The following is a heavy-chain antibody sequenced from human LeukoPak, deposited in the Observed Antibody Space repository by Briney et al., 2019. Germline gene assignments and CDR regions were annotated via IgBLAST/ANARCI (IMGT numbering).Heavy chain of an antibody. J-gene: IGHJ4*02. Sequence: GGSLRLSCAASGFTFRNYAMSWVRQAPGKGLEWVSGISGSDGTTYSADSVKGRFTISRDNSKSTLYLQMNSLRVGDTAVYYCARGGYCSSTSCYLDYWGQGTLVTVSS. V-gene: IGHV3-23*01. D-gene: IGHD2-2*01. CDR3: ARGGYCSSTSCYLDY. CDR1: GFTFRNYA. CDR2: ISGSDGTT.